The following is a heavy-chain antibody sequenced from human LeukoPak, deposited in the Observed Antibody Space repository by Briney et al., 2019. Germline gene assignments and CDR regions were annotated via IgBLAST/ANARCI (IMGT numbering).Heavy chain of an antibody. CDR1: GGSISSYF. J-gene: IGHJ4*02. D-gene: IGHD3-16*01. V-gene: IGHV4-59*01. CDR2: IYYSGST. CDR3: ARDEGGTFDY. Sequence: SETLSLTCTVSGGSISSYFWSWIRQPPGKGLEWIGYIYYSGSTNYNPSLKSRVTISVDTSKNQFSLKLSSVTAADTAVYYCARDEGGTFDYWGQGTLVTVSS.